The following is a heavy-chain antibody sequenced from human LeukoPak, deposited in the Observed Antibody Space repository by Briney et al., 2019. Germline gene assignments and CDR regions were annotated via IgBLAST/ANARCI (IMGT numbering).Heavy chain of an antibody. Sequence: PGGSLRLSCAASGFIFSSYAMSWVRQAPGKGLEWVSAISGSGDSTNYADSVKGRFTISRDTSKNTLYLQMNSLRAEDTAVYYCAKTGGIAARGGWYFDYWGQGTLVTVSS. CDR2: ISGSGDST. CDR3: AKTGGIAARGGWYFDY. CDR1: GFIFSSYA. D-gene: IGHD6-6*01. V-gene: IGHV3-23*01. J-gene: IGHJ4*02.